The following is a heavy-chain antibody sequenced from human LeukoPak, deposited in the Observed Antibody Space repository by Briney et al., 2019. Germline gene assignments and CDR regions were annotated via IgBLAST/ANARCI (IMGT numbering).Heavy chain of an antibody. V-gene: IGHV4-59*08. Sequence: SETLSLTCTVSGASINNNFWTWIRQPPGKGLEWIGYIYSSGSANYNPSLKSRVIISGDTSKNQISLNLTSVTAADTAVYFCARGLPFLVAAPGSNLFDSWGQGTQVTVSS. CDR2: IYSSGSA. J-gene: IGHJ5*01. D-gene: IGHD6-13*01. CDR1: GASINNNF. CDR3: ARGLPFLVAAPGSNLFDS.